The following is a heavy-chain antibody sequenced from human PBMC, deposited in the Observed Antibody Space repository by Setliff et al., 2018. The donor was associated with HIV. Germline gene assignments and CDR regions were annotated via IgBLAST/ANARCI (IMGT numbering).Heavy chain of an antibody. V-gene: IGHV4-59*08. J-gene: IGHJ4*02. CDR2: IYYSGST. Sequence: SETLSLTCTVSGGSISTYYWSWIRQPPGKGLEWIGYIYYSGSTNYNPSLKSRVTISVDTSKNQFSLKLSSVTAADTAVYYCARGVNFDYWGQGTQVTVSS. CDR1: GGSISTYY. D-gene: IGHD3-3*01. CDR3: ARGVNFDY.